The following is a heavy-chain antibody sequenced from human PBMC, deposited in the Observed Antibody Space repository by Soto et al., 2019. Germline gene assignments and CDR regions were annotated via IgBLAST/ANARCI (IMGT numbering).Heavy chain of an antibody. Sequence: GESLKISCKGPGYSFTSYWIGWVRQIPWKGLEWMGIIYPFDSYTRYSPSFQGQVTISADKSISTAYLQWSSLKASDTAMYYCARHSEQCLAKNWFERWGKENIVTVSS. D-gene: IGHD6-19*01. J-gene: IGHJ5*02. CDR3: ARHSEQCLAKNWFER. CDR2: IYPFDSYT. CDR1: GYSFTSYW. V-gene: IGHV5-51*01.